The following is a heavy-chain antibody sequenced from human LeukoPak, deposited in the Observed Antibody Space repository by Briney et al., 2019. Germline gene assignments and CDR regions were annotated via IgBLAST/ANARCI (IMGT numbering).Heavy chain of an antibody. CDR2: IYHSGST. CDR1: GGSISSGGYY. CDR3: ARVEGIQLRLSFDP. Sequence: PSETLSLTCTVSGGSISSGGYYWSWIRQPPGKGLEWIGYIYHSGSTYYNPSLKSRVTMSVDRSKNQFSLKLSSVTAADTAVYYCARVEGIQLRLSFDPWGQGTLVTVSS. J-gene: IGHJ5*02. D-gene: IGHD5-18*01. V-gene: IGHV4-30-2*01.